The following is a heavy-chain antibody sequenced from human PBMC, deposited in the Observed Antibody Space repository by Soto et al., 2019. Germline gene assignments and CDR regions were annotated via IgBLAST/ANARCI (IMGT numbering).Heavy chain of an antibody. D-gene: IGHD4-17*01. CDR2: ISSSSDYI. V-gene: IGHV3-21*02. CDR3: TRDDYYGGTSRD. CDR1: GFTFSSYN. Sequence: EVQLVESGGGLVKPGGSLRLSCAGSGFTFSSYNMNWVRQAPGKGLEWVSSISSSSDYIYYADSVRGRFTISRDNTKNSLDLQMNSLRVEDTAVYYFTRDDYYGGTSRDWGQGTLVTVSS. J-gene: IGHJ4*02.